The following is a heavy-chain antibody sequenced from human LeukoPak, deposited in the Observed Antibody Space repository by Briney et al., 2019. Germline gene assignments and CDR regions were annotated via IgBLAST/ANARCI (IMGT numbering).Heavy chain of an antibody. CDR2: IIPILSIA. CDR3: ARGSSGWYEYYYYGMDV. Sequence: SVKVSCKASGGTFSSYAISWVRQAPGQGLEWMGRIIPILSIANYAQKFQGRVTITADKSTSTAYMELSSLRSEDTAVYYCARGSSGWYEYYYYGMDVWGQGTTVTVSS. J-gene: IGHJ6*02. D-gene: IGHD6-19*01. V-gene: IGHV1-69*04. CDR1: GGTFSSYA.